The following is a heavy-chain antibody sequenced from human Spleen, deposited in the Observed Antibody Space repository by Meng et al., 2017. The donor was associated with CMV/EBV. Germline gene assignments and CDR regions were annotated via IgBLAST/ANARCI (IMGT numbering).Heavy chain of an antibody. Sequence: SETLTLTCAVHGGSFSGYYWSWIRQPPGKGLEWIGAINQRGSTNCNPTLKSRVTISVDTSKNLFSLNLTSVTAADTAVYYCARKDYYDISGHAFDIWGQGTMVTVSS. V-gene: IGHV4-34*01. J-gene: IGHJ3*02. D-gene: IGHD3-22*01. CDR2: INQRGST. CDR1: GGSFSGYY. CDR3: ARKDYYDISGHAFDI.